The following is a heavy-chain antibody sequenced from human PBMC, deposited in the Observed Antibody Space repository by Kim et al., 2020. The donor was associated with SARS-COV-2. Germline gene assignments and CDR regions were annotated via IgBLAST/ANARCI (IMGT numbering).Heavy chain of an antibody. CDR3: ARDRLGEYGMDV. CDR1: GFNFSSYC. V-gene: IGHV3-33*01. D-gene: IGHD3-16*01. J-gene: IGHJ6*02. Sequence: GGSLRLSCAASGFNFSSYCMHWVRQAPGKGLEWVAVIWYDGSNKYYDDAVNGRFTISRDNSKNTLYLQMNSLRAEDTAVYYCARDRLGEYGMDVWGQGTTVTVSS. CDR2: IWYDGSNK.